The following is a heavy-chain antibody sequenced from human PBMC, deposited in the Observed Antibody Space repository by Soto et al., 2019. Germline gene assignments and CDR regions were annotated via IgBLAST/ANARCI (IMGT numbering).Heavy chain of an antibody. CDR3: ARDPEIRYCSGGSCYSV. D-gene: IGHD2-15*01. CDR1: GCTFSSYA. CDR2: IIPIFGTA. V-gene: IGHV1-69*13. J-gene: IGHJ4*02. Sequence: SVKVSCKASGCTFSSYAISWVRQAPGQGLEWMGGIIPIFGTATYAQKFQGRVTITADESTSTAYMELSSLRSEDMAVYYCARDPEIRYCSGGSCYSVWGQGTLVTVSS.